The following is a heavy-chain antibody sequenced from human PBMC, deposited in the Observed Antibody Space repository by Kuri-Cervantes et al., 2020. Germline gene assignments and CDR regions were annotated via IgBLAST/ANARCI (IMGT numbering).Heavy chain of an antibody. CDR3: ASDYGDYGAKTQLNLYYYYYGMDV. CDR2: ISYDGSNK. D-gene: IGHD4-17*01. Sequence: GESLKISCAASGFTFSSYGMHWVRQAPGKGLEWVAVISYDGSNKYYADSVKGRFTISRDNSKNTLYLQMNSLRAEDTAVYYCASDYGDYGAKTQLNLYYYYYGMDVWGQGTTVTVSS. CDR1: GFTFSSYG. V-gene: IGHV3-30*03. J-gene: IGHJ6*02.